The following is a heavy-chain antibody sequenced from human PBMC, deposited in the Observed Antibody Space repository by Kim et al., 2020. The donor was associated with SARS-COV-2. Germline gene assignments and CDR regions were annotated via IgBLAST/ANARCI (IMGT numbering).Heavy chain of an antibody. CDR2: ISSSSSYI. D-gene: IGHD6-13*01. CDR3: ARDLWGAGSSAVVYDFDY. CDR1: GFTFSSYS. Sequence: GGSLRLSCAASGFTFSSYSMNWVRQAPGKGLEWVSSISSSSSYIYYADSVKGRFTISRDNAKNSLYLQMNSLRAEDTAVYYCARDLWGAGSSAVVYDFDYWGQGTLVTVSS. J-gene: IGHJ4*02. V-gene: IGHV3-21*01.